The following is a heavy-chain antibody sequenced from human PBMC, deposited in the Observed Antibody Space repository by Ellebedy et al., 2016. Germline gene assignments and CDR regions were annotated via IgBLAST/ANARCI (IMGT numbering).Heavy chain of an antibody. CDR2: INPNSGGT. Sequence: ASVKVSCKASGYTFTGYYMHWVRQAPGQGLEWMGWINPNSGGTNYAQKFQGWVTMTRDTSISTAYMELSRLRSDDTAVYYCARDPKTVTTDDAFDIWGQGAMVTVSS. J-gene: IGHJ3*02. CDR1: GYTFTGYY. CDR3: ARDPKTVTTDDAFDI. V-gene: IGHV1-2*04. D-gene: IGHD4-17*01.